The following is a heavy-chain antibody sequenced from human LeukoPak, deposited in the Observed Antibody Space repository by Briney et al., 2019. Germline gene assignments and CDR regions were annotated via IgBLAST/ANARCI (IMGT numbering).Heavy chain of an antibody. V-gene: IGHV3-30*02. D-gene: IGHD2-2*01. CDR3: ARDLPPDIVVVPAAIGWYFDY. Sequence: PGGSLRLSCAASGFTFSSYGMHWVRQAPGKGLEWVAFIRYDGSNKYYADSVKGRFTISRDNSKNTLYLQMNSLRAEDTAVYYCARDLPPDIVVVPAAIGWYFDYWGQGTLVTVSS. J-gene: IGHJ4*02. CDR2: IRYDGSNK. CDR1: GFTFSSYG.